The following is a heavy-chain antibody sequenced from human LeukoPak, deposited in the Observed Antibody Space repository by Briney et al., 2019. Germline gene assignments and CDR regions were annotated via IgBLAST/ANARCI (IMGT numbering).Heavy chain of an antibody. D-gene: IGHD1-1*01. V-gene: IGHV1-2*02. CDR3: ASHLLSLQQLVLGDASDI. J-gene: IGHJ4*02. Sequence: ASVKVSCKASGYTFTGYYMHWVRQAPGQGLEWMGWINPKSGDTKYAQKFQGRVTMTRDTSISTAYMELTSLRSDDTAVYYCASHLLSLQQLVLGDASDIWGQGTLVTVSS. CDR1: GYTFTGYY. CDR2: INPKSGDT.